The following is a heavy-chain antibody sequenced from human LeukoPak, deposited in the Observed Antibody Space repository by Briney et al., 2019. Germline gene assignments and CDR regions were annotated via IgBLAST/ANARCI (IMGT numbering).Heavy chain of an antibody. CDR3: ARDSMTSGEFDY. Sequence: GGSLRLSCAASGFTFRTYEMNWVRQAPGKGLEWLSYISSSGSTIYQADAVKGRFTISRDNAKNSLFLQMNSLRGEDTGVYYCARDSMTSGEFDYWGQGTVVTVSS. D-gene: IGHD2/OR15-2a*01. J-gene: IGHJ4*02. CDR2: ISSSGSTI. CDR1: GFTFRTYE. V-gene: IGHV3-48*03.